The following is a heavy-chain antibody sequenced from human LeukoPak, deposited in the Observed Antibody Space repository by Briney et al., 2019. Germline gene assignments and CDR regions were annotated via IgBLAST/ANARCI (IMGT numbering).Heavy chain of an antibody. CDR2: INPNSGGT. D-gene: IGHD5-24*01. CDR3: ARDGEMATIEIGYFQH. Sequence: ASVKVSCKASGYTFTGYYMHWVRQAPGQGLEWMGWINPNSGGTNYAQKFQGRVTITADKSTSTAYMELSSLRSEDTAVYYCARDGEMATIEIGYFQHWGQGTLVTVSS. CDR1: GYTFTGYY. J-gene: IGHJ1*01. V-gene: IGHV1-2*02.